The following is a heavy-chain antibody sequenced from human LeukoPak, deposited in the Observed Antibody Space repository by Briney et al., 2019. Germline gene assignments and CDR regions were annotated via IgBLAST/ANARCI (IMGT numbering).Heavy chain of an antibody. CDR3: AREFRVIVATIRNYGMDV. CDR1: GYTFTSYD. Sequence: GASVKVSCKASGYTFTSYDINWVRQATGQGLEWMGWMNPNSGNTGYAQKFQGRVTMTRNTSISTAYMELSSLRSDDTAVYYCAREFRVIVATIRNYGMDVWGQGTTVTVSS. D-gene: IGHD5-12*01. CDR2: MNPNSGNT. V-gene: IGHV1-8*01. J-gene: IGHJ6*02.